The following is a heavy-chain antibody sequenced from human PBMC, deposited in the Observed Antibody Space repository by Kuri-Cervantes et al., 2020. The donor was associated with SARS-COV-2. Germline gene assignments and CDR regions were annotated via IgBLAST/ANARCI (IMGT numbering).Heavy chain of an antibody. CDR1: GGTFSSYA. D-gene: IGHD5-18*01. CDR3: ARDHVDTAMVFDY. CDR2: IIPIFGTA. J-gene: IGHJ4*02. V-gene: IGHV1-69*13. Sequence: SSVQVSCKDSGGTFSSYAISWVRQAPGQGLEWMGGIIPIFGTANYAQKFQGRVTITADESTSTAYMELSSLRSEDTAVYYCARDHVDTAMVFDYWGQGTLVTVSS.